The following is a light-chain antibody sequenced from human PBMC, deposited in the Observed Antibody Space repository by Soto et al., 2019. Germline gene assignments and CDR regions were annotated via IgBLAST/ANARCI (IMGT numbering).Light chain of an antibody. CDR1: SGHSSFA. V-gene: IGLV4-69*01. J-gene: IGLJ2*01. CDR3: QTWGTVHVV. CDR2: LNSDGSH. Sequence: QSVLTQSPSASASLGASVKLTCTLSSGHSSFAIAWHQQQPEKGPRYLMKLNSDGSHSKGDGIPDRFSGSSSGAERYLTISSLQSDDEAGYYCQTWGTVHVVFGGGTKLTVL.